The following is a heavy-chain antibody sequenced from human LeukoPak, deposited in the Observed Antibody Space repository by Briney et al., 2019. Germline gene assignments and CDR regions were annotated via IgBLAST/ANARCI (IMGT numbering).Heavy chain of an antibody. CDR1: GYTLTDYY. CDR2: MNPNSGDT. V-gene: IGHV1-2*02. Sequence: ASVKVSCKASGYTLTDYYIHWVRQAPGQGLEWMGWMNPNSGDTNSAQSFQGRVTMTRDTSTSTAFMELIRLRSDDTAVYYCARGGPYCAGGSCLDYFYYGLDVWGQGTTITVSS. CDR3: ARGGPYCAGGSCLDYFYYGLDV. D-gene: IGHD2-15*01. J-gene: IGHJ6*02.